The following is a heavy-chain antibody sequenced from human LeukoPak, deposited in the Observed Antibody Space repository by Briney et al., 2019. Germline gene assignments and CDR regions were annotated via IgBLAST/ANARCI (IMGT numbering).Heavy chain of an antibody. J-gene: IGHJ4*02. CDR2: IYYSGST. Sequence: SETLSLTCTVSGGSISSHYWSWIRQPPGKGLEWIGYIYYSGSTNYNPSLKSRVTISVDTSKNQFSLNLSSVSAADTAVYYCAKWGSSWYDYWGQGTLVTVSS. V-gene: IGHV4-59*11. CDR3: AKWGSSWYDY. CDR1: GGSISSHY. D-gene: IGHD6-13*01.